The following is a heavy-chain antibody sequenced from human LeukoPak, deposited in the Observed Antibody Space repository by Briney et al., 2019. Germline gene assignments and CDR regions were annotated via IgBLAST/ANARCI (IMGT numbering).Heavy chain of an antibody. CDR3: ARLISPVTTGWFDP. D-gene: IGHD4-17*01. CDR2: IYTSGST. Sequence: SETLSLTCTVSGGSISSYYWSWIRQPAGKGLEWIGRIYTSGSTNYNPSLKSRVTMSVDTSKNQFSLKLSPVTAADTAVYYCARLISPVTTGWFDPWGQGTLVTVSS. V-gene: IGHV4-4*07. CDR1: GGSISSYY. J-gene: IGHJ5*02.